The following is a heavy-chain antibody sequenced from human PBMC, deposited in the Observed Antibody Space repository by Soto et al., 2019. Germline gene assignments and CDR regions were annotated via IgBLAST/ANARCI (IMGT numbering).Heavy chain of an antibody. V-gene: IGHV3-21*01. J-gene: IGHJ6*02. D-gene: IGHD2-15*01. CDR3: ARDIVVVVAAPTSGDYGMDV. CDR2: ISSSSSYI. CDR1: GFTFSSYS. Sequence: PGGSLSLSCAASGFTFSSYSMNWVRQAPGKGLEWVSSISSSSSYIYYADSVKGRFTISRDNSKNTLYLQMNSLRAEDTAVYYCARDIVVVVAAPTSGDYGMDVWGQGTTVTVSS.